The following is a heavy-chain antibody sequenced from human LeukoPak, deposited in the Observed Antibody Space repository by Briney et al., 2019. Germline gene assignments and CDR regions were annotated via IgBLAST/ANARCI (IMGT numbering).Heavy chain of an antibody. CDR1: GGSISSYY. CDR2: IYYSGST. Sequence: SETLSLTCTVSGGSISSYYWSWIRQPPGKGLEWIGYIYYSGSTNYNPSLKSRVTISVDTSKNQFSLKLSSVTAADTAVYYCARRLWVTTSYFDYWGQGTLATVSS. V-gene: IGHV4-59*08. J-gene: IGHJ4*02. CDR3: ARRLWVTTSYFDY. D-gene: IGHD4-17*01.